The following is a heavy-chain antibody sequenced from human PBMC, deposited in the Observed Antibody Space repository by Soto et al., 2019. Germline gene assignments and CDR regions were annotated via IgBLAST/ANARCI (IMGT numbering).Heavy chain of an antibody. CDR2: ISAYNGNT. CDR1: GYTFTSYG. V-gene: IGHV1-18*04. Sequence: QVQLVQSGAEVKKPGASVKVSCKASGYTFTSYGISWVRQAPGQGLEWMGWISAYNGNTNYAQKLQGRVTMTTDTSKSTAYMELRSLRSDDTTVYYCARDRSNDFWSGYYLYYYYGMDVWGQGTTVTVSS. D-gene: IGHD3-3*01. J-gene: IGHJ6*02. CDR3: ARDRSNDFWSGYYLYYYYGMDV.